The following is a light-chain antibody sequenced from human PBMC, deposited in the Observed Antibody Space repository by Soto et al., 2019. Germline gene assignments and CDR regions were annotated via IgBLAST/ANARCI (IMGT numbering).Light chain of an antibody. CDR1: QSVSS. CDR3: QYYDNWRLS. J-gene: IGKJ4*01. CDR2: GAS. V-gene: IGKV3-15*01. Sequence: EIVMTQSPATLSVSPGDRATLSCRASQSVSSIAWYQQKPGQPPRLLIYGASRRATNIPGRFSGGGSDTEFTLTISTLQSEDFAVYYCQYYDNWRLSFGGGTTVEIK.